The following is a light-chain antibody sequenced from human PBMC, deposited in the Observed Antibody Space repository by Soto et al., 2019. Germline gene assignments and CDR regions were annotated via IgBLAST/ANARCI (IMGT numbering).Light chain of an antibody. CDR2: GNR. V-gene: IGLV1-40*01. Sequence: QSVLTQPPSVSGAPGQSVTVSCSGDSSSIGAGYAVSWYQHSPGTAPRLLIYGNRNRPSGVPERFSASKSGTSASLTIAGLQAEDEADYYCQSYGGGSEVFGGGTKVTVL. CDR3: QSYGGGSEV. J-gene: IGLJ2*01. CDR1: SSSIGAGYA.